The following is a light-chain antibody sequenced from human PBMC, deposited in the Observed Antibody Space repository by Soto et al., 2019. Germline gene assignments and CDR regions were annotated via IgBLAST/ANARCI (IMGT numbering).Light chain of an antibody. CDR3: QQYNSYALP. Sequence: DIQMTQSPSTLSASVGDSVTITCRARQSISSWLAWFQQEPGKASKLLIYDASNLEDWVPSRLSRTESGTELSLTTSNLQHEDLAAYYFQQYNSYALPFRGGPQVEF. V-gene: IGKV1-5*01. CDR2: DAS. J-gene: IGKJ4*01. CDR1: QSISSW.